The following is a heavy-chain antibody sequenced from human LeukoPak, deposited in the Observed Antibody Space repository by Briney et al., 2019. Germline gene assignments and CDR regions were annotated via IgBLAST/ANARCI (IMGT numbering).Heavy chain of an antibody. D-gene: IGHD6-6*01. CDR1: GGSISSYY. CDR2: IYYSGST. J-gene: IGHJ4*02. CDR3: ARLVSRYYFDY. V-gene: IGHV4-59*01. Sequence: SETLSLTCTVSGGSISSYYWSWIRQPPGKGLEWIGYIYYSGSTNYNPSLKSRVTISVDTSKNQFSLKLSSVTAADTAVYCCARLVSRYYFDYWGQGTLVTVSS.